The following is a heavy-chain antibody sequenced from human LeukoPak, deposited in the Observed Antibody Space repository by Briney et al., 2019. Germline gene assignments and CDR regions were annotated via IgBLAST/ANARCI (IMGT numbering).Heavy chain of an antibody. J-gene: IGHJ4*02. CDR1: GYTFASFG. CDR3: AASGAAAGTLPGNY. V-gene: IGHV1-18*01. CDR2: ISAYNGNT. Sequence: ASVKVSCKASGYTFASFGISWVRQAPGQGLEWMGWISAYNGNTKIAQKFQGRVTMTTDTSTNTAYMELRSLRSDDTAVYYCAASGAAAGTLPGNYWGQGTLVTVSS. D-gene: IGHD6-13*01.